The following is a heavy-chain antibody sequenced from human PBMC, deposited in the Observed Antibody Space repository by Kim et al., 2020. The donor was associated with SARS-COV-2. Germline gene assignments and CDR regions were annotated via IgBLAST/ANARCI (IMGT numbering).Heavy chain of an antibody. J-gene: IGHJ6*02. CDR2: ISDSGDTI. Sequence: GGSLRLSCAASGFTFSSHSINWVRQAPGKGLEWVSYISDSGDTIYYTDSVKGRFTLSRDNAKNSLYLQMSSLRDEDTAVYYCARAGLSVVGVAATNYYYYGMDVWGQGTTVTVSS. D-gene: IGHD2-15*01. CDR1: GFTFSSHS. V-gene: IGHV3-48*02. CDR3: ARAGLSVVGVAATNYYYYGMDV.